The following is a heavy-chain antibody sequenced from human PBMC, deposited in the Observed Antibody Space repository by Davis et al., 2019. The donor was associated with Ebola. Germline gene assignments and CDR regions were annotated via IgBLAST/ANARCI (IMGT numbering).Heavy chain of an antibody. D-gene: IGHD2-15*01. CDR1: GFTFSSYW. V-gene: IGHV3-7*01. Sequence: GGSLRLSCAASGFTFSSYWMSWVRQAPGKGLEWVANIKQDGSEKYYVDSVKGRFTISRDNAKNTLYLQMNSLRVEDTAVYYCARALVLTPFSFDPWGQGTLVTVSS. CDR2: IKQDGSEK. J-gene: IGHJ5*02. CDR3: ARALVLTPFSFDP.